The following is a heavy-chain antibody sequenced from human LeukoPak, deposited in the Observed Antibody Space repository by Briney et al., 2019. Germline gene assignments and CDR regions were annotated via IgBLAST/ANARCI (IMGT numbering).Heavy chain of an antibody. V-gene: IGHV3-21*01. J-gene: IGHJ4*02. Sequence: GGSLRLSCAASGFTFSSYSMNWVRQAPGKALEWVSSISSSSSYIYYADSVKGRFTISRDNAKNSLYLQMNSLRAEDTAVYYCARDREGYYDSSGYYERFDYWGQGTLVTVSS. CDR3: ARDREGYYDSSGYYERFDY. CDR1: GFTFSSYS. D-gene: IGHD3-22*01. CDR2: ISSSSSYI.